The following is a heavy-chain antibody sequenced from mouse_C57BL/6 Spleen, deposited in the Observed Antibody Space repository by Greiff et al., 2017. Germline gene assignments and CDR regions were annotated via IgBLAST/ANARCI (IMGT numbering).Heavy chain of an antibody. V-gene: IGHV1-59*01. J-gene: IGHJ3*01. CDR1: GYTFTSYW. CDR2: IDPSDSYT. Sequence: QVQLQQPGAELVRPGTSVKLSCKASGYTFTSYWMHWVKQRPGQGLEWIGVIDPSDSYTNYNQKFKGKATLTVDTSSSTAYMQLSSLTSEDSAVYYCARNLLAYWGQGTLVTVSA. CDR3: ARNLLAY. D-gene: IGHD1-1*01.